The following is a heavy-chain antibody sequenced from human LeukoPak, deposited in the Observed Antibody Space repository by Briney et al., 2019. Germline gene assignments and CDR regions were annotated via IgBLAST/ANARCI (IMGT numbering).Heavy chain of an antibody. J-gene: IGHJ4*02. CDR3: ARVRFGYSLIDY. CDR2: INSDGSST. V-gene: IGHV3-74*01. Sequence: GGSLRLSCAASGFTFSSYWMHWVRQALGKGLVWVSRINSDGSSTSYADSVKGRFTISRDNAKNTLYLQMNSLRAEDTAVYYCARVRFGYSLIDYWGQGTLVTVSS. D-gene: IGHD5-18*01. CDR1: GFTFSSYW.